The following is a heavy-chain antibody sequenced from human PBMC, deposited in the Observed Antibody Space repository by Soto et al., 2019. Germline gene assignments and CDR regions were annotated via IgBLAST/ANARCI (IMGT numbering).Heavy chain of an antibody. CDR1: GFTFSSYA. J-gene: IGHJ4*02. CDR3: AKVREYSGYVVGYFDY. CDR2: ISGSGGST. V-gene: IGHV3-23*01. D-gene: IGHD5-12*01. Sequence: GGSLRLSCAASGFTFSSYAMSWVRQAPGKGLEWVSAISGSGGSTYYADSVKGRFTISRDNSKNTLYLQMNSLRAEDTAVYYCAKVREYSGYVVGYFDYWGQGTLVTVSS.